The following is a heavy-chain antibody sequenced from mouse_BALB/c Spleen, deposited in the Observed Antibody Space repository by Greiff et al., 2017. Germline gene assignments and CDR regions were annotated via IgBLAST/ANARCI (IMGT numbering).Heavy chain of an antibody. CDR2: IYYSGTI. Sequence: EVQLQESGPGLVKPSQTVSLTCTVTGISITTGNYRWSWIRQFPGNKLEWIGYIYYSGTITYNPSLTSRTTITRDTSKNQFFLEMNSLTAEDTATYYCARDWGNYAMDYWGQGTSVTVSS. CDR1: GISITTGNYR. CDR3: ARDWGNYAMDY. J-gene: IGHJ4*01. V-gene: IGHV3-5*02.